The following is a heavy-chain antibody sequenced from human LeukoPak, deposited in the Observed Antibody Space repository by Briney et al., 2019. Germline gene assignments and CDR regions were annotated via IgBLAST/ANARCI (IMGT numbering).Heavy chain of an antibody. J-gene: IGHJ2*01. CDR2: ISRSGPT. D-gene: IGHD5-12*01. Sequence: PGGSLRLSXAASGFTFSAYDMQWVGQAPGKGLEWVSRISRSGPTYYTDSVKGRFTISRDNSENTLYLQMNTLRAEDTAVYYCAKIGGYGGYGRYFDLWGRGALVTVSS. CDR3: AKIGGYGGYGRYFDL. V-gene: IGHV3-23*01. CDR1: GFTFSAYD.